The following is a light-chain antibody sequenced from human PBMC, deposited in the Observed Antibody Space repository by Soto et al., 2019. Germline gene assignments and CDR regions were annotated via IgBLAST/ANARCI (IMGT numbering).Light chain of an antibody. Sequence: AIQMTQSPSSLSSSVGDTVTITCRASQGIRRDLGWYQQKVGQAPKLLIHATSNLQRGVPSRFSGSASGTDFTLVISSLQPEDFAIYYCVQHYNYPPTFGPGTKVDI. CDR3: VQHYNYPPT. J-gene: IGKJ1*01. CDR2: ATS. CDR1: QGIRRD. V-gene: IGKV1-6*02.